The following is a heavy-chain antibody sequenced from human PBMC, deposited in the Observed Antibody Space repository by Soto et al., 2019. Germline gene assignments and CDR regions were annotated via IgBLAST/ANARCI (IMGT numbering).Heavy chain of an antibody. CDR3: AKGTNIVVVPAATFDY. Sequence: GGSLRLSCAASGFTFSSYAMSWVHQAPGKGLEWVSAISGSGGSTYYADSVKGRFTISRDNSKNTLYLQMNSLRAEDTAVYYCAKGTNIVVVPAATFDYWGQGTLVTVSS. CDR1: GFTFSSYA. D-gene: IGHD2-2*01. J-gene: IGHJ4*02. CDR2: ISGSGGST. V-gene: IGHV3-23*01.